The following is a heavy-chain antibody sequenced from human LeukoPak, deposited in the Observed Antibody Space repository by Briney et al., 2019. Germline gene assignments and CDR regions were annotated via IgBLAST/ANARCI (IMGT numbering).Heavy chain of an antibody. Sequence: SETLSLTCTVSGYSISGGLYWGWIRQPPGKGLEWIESIYHSGSTYYNPSLKSRVTTSVDTSKNQVSLNLRSVTAADTAVYYCARGDSGWYLGLGFDYWGQGTLVTVSS. V-gene: IGHV4-38-2*02. J-gene: IGHJ4*02. D-gene: IGHD6-19*01. CDR3: ARGDSGWYLGLGFDY. CDR1: GYSISGGLY. CDR2: IYHSGST.